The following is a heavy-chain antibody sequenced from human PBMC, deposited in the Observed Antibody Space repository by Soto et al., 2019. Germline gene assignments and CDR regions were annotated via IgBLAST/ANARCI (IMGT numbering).Heavy chain of an antibody. D-gene: IGHD4-17*01. CDR3: ARASHDYGEGRYYYGMDV. V-gene: IGHV1-2*02. Sequence: ASVKVSCKASGYTFTGYYMHWVRQAPGQGLEWMGWINPNSGGTNYAQKFQGRVTMTRDTSISTAYTELSRLRSDDTAVYYCARASHDYGEGRYYYGMDVWGQGTTVTVSS. CDR1: GYTFTGYY. CDR2: INPNSGGT. J-gene: IGHJ6*02.